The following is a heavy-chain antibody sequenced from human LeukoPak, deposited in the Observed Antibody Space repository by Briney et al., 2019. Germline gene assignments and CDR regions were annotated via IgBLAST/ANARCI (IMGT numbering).Heavy chain of an antibody. Sequence: PSETLSLTYTVSGDSINSLDLWSWVRQPPGKGQEWIGEMYLSGTTHSNPSVKSRVTISIDKSKNQFFLNLSSVTAADTAVYYCAGLVGRYSSGLYYYYFDYWGQGTLVTVSS. D-gene: IGHD3-22*01. J-gene: IGHJ4*02. CDR2: MYLSGTT. CDR3: AGLVGRYSSGLYYYYFDY. CDR1: GDSINSLDL. V-gene: IGHV4-4*02.